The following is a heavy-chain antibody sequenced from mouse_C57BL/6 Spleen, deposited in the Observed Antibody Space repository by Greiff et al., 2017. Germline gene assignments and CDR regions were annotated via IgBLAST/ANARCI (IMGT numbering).Heavy chain of an antibody. CDR2: IYPGDGDT. CDR3: ARSDTTVVDYFDV. J-gene: IGHJ1*03. V-gene: IGHV1-82*01. Sequence: VQLQQSGPELVKPGASVKISCKASGYAFSSSWMNWVKQRPGKGLEWIGRIYPGDGDTNYNGKFKGKATLTADKSSSTAYMQRSSLTSEDSAVYFCARSDTTVVDYFDVWGTGTTVTVSS. D-gene: IGHD1-1*01. CDR1: GYAFSSSW.